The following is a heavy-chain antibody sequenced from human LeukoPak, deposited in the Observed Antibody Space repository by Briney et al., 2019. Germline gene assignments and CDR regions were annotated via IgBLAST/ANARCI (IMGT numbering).Heavy chain of an antibody. Sequence: GGSLRLSCAPSGFTFSNYAMSWVRQAPGKGLVWVSRIKGDGSSTSYADSVKGRFTISRDNAKNTLFLQMNSLRAEDTAVYYCVRDGVGAPPFDYWGQGALVIVSS. D-gene: IGHD1-26*01. CDR3: VRDGVGAPPFDY. J-gene: IGHJ4*02. CDR2: IKGDGSST. CDR1: GFTFSNYA. V-gene: IGHV3-74*01.